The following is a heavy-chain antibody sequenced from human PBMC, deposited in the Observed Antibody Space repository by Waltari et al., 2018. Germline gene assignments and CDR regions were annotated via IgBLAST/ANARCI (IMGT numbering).Heavy chain of an antibody. CDR3: ARALGRHSSGWASSMDV. Sequence: QVQLQESGPGLVKPSETLSLTCTVSGGSISSHYWSWIRQPPGKGLEWIGYIYYSGSTNYNPSLKSRVTISVDTSKNQFSLKLSSVTAADTAVYYCARALGRHSSGWASSMDVWGQGTTVTVSS. V-gene: IGHV4-59*11. D-gene: IGHD6-19*01. J-gene: IGHJ6*02. CDR1: GGSISSHY. CDR2: IYYSGST.